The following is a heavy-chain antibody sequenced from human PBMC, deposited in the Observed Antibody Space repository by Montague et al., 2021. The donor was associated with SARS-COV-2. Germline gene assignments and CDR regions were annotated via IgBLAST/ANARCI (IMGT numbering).Heavy chain of an antibody. Sequence: SETLSLTCAVYGGSLSGYYRSWIRQPPGEGLEWIAEISHSGSTSYNPSLKSRVTISVDTSKNQFSLKLSSATAADMAVYYCARVPYRLLFVPRYYGMDVWGQGTTVTVSS. D-gene: IGHD2-2*01. CDR1: GGSLSGYY. J-gene: IGHJ6*02. V-gene: IGHV4-34*01. CDR3: ARVPYRLLFVPRYYGMDV. CDR2: ISHSGST.